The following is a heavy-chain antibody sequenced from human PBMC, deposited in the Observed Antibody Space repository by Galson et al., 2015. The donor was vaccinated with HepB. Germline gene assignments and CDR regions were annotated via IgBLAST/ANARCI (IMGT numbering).Heavy chain of an antibody. Sequence: SLRLSCAASGFTFDDYTMHWVRQAPGKGLEWVSLISWDGGSTYYADSVKGRFTISRDNSKNSLYLQMNSLRTEDTALYYCAKEDYGGYYYYGMDVWGQGTTVTVSS. CDR1: GFTFDDYT. J-gene: IGHJ6*02. CDR3: AKEDYGGYYYYGMDV. D-gene: IGHD4-23*01. CDR2: ISWDGGST. V-gene: IGHV3-43*01.